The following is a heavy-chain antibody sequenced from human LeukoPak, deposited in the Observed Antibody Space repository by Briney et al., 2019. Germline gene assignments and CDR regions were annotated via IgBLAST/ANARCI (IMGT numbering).Heavy chain of an antibody. V-gene: IGHV1-2*02. CDR3: ARPYCSSTSCFVWFDP. CDR2: TNPNSGGT. CDR1: GYTFTGYY. J-gene: IGHJ5*02. Sequence: ASVKVSCKASGYTFTGYYMHWVRQAPGQGLEWMGWTNPNSGGTNYAQKFQGRVTMTRDTSISTAYMELSRLRSDDTAVYYCARPYCSSTSCFVWFDPWGQGTLATVSS. D-gene: IGHD2-2*01.